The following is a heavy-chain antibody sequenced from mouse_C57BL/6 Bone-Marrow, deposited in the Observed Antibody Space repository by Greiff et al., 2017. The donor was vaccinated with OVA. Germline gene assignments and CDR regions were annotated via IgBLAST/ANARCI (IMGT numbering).Heavy chain of an antibody. Sequence: EVQLQQSGAELVRPGASVTLSCTASGFNIKDDYMHWVKQRPEQGLEWIGWIDPETGDTAYDSKFQGKATLTADTSSNTAYRQLRSLTSEDTSVNDCTIYGYDMAYWGQGTLVTVSA. CDR3: TIYGYDMAY. CDR2: IDPETGDT. D-gene: IGHD2-2*01. CDR1: GFNIKDDY. J-gene: IGHJ3*01. V-gene: IGHV14-4*01.